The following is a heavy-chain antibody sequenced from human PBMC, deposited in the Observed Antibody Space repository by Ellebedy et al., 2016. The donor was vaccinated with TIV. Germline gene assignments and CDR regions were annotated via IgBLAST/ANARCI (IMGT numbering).Heavy chain of an antibody. V-gene: IGHV3-7*01. J-gene: IGHJ5*01. D-gene: IGHD4-17*01. CDR2: IYQDGSDQ. CDR3: ARRGSYGDYAVQVNSWFDS. CDR1: GFSFRNYW. Sequence: GESLKISCAASGFSFRNYWMSWVRQAPGKGLEWVANIYQDGSDQYYVDSVKGRFTISRDNAKNSLFLQMNSLRVEDTAVYYCARRGSYGDYAVQVNSWFDSWGRGTLVTVSS.